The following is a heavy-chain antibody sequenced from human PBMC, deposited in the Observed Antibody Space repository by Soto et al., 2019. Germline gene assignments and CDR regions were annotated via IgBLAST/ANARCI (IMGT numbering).Heavy chain of an antibody. D-gene: IGHD2-15*01. CDR1: GGSVLNGGHY. Sequence: SETLSLTCTVTGGSVLNGGHYWTWIRQHPGKGLEWIGKIFYNGNTHYNPALQSRLLISIDTSKNQFSLNLNSVTAADTAIYYCARDKSGGMLDYWGQGALVTVSS. J-gene: IGHJ4*02. CDR3: ARDKSGGMLDY. V-gene: IGHV4-31*03. CDR2: IFYNGNT.